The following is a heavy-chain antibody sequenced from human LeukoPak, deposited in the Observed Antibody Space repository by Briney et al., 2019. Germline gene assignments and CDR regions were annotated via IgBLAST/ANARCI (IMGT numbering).Heavy chain of an antibody. V-gene: IGHV1-2*02. D-gene: IGHD4-17*01. CDR3: ARDPVYGAHRGFLDY. CDR2: INPNSGGT. J-gene: IGHJ4*02. CDR1: GYTFTGYY. Sequence: ASVKVSCKAFGYTFTGYYMHWVRQAPGQGLEWMGWINPNSGGTNYAQKFQGRVTMTRDTSISTAYMELSRLRSDDTAVYYCARDPVYGAHRGFLDYWGQGTLVTVSS.